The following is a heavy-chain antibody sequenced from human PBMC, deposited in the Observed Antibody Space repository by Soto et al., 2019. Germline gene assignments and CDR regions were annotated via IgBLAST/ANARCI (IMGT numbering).Heavy chain of an antibody. CDR3: ARVQYYDFWRGYSCGMDV. D-gene: IGHD3-3*01. CDR2: IYYSGST. CDR1: GGSISSGGYY. J-gene: IGHJ6*02. Sequence: SETLSLTCTVSGGSISSGGYYWSWIRQHPGKGLEWIGYIYYSGSTYYNPSLKSRVTISVDTSKNQFSLKLSSVTAADTAVYYCARVQYYDFWRGYSCGMDVWGQGTTVTVSS. V-gene: IGHV4-31*03.